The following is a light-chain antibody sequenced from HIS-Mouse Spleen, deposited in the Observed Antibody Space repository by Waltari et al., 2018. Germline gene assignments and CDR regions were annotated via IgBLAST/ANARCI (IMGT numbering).Light chain of an antibody. CDR2: AAS. CDR1: QGISSY. CDR3: QQLNSYPPT. V-gene: IGKV1-9*01. J-gene: IGKJ1*01. Sequence: DIQLTQSPSFLSASVGDRVTIPCRASQGISSYLAWYQQKPGKAPKLLIYAASTLQSRVPSRFSGSGSGTEFTLTISSLQPEDFATYYCQQLNSYPPTFGQGTKVEIK.